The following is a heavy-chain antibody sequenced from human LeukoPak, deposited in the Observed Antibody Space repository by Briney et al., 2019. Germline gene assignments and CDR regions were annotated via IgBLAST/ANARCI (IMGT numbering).Heavy chain of an antibody. CDR3: TREYMYTSGWPPGY. V-gene: IGHV3-49*04. Sequence: PGGSLRLSCAASGFTFSSFGMNWVRQAPGKGLEWVAFIRSKAYGGTTGYAASVKGRFTISRDDSKSIAYLQMNSLKTEDTAVYYCTREYMYTSGWPPGYWGQGTLVTVSS. J-gene: IGHJ4*02. CDR1: GFTFSSFG. D-gene: IGHD6-19*01. CDR2: IRSKAYGGTT.